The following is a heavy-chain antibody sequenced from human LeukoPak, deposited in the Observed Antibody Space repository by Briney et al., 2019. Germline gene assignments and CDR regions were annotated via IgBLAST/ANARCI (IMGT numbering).Heavy chain of an antibody. V-gene: IGHV3-33*08. CDR2: IWYDGTNK. Sequence: GGSLRLSCAASGFTFSSYAMSWVRQAPGKGLEWVAVIWYDGTNKYYADSVKGRFTISRDSPKNTLYLQMNSLRAEDTAVHYCARAAYDNSGYLTLWGQGTLVTVSS. CDR1: GFTFSSYA. D-gene: IGHD3-22*01. CDR3: ARAAYDNSGYLTL. J-gene: IGHJ4*02.